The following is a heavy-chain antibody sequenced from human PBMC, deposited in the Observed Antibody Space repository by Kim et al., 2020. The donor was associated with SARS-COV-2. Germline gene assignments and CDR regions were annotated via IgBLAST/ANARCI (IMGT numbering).Heavy chain of an antibody. CDR1: GYSFTSYW. J-gene: IGHJ4*02. CDR3: AIIPGYSSGGFAY. Sequence: GESLKISCKGSGYSFTSYWIGWVRQMPGKGLEWMGIIYPGDSDTRYSPSFQGQVTISADKSISTAYLQWSSLKASDTAMYXXAIIPGYSSGGFAYWGQGTLVXVSS. CDR2: IYPGDSDT. D-gene: IGHD6-19*01. V-gene: IGHV5-51*01.